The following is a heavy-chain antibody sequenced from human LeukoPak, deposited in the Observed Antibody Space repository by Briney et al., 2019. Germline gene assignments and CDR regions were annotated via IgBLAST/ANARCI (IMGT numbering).Heavy chain of an antibody. CDR1: GGSISSSSYY. Sequence: SETLSLTCTVSGGSISSSSYYSDWIRQHPGKGLEWLGSIYYSGRTYYNPSLKSRVTISVDTSKNQFSLKLSSVTAADTAVYYCVREGGTIFGVVIKRKGYFDYWGQGTLVTVSS. V-gene: IGHV4-39*07. CDR3: VREGGTIFGVVIKRKGYFDY. CDR2: IYYSGRT. J-gene: IGHJ4*02. D-gene: IGHD3-3*01.